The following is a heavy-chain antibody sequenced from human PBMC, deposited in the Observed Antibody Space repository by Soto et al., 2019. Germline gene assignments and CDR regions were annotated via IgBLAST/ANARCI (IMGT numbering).Heavy chain of an antibody. J-gene: IGHJ4*02. CDR3: ARQMKILWFGFDN. D-gene: IGHD3-10*01. Sequence: SETLSLTCTVSGGSISSSSYYWGWIRQPPGKGLEWIGSIYYSGSTYYNPSLKSRVTISVDTSKNQFSLKLSSVTAADTAVYYCARQMKILWFGFDNWGRGTLVTVSS. CDR1: GGSISSSSYY. V-gene: IGHV4-39*01. CDR2: IYYSGST.